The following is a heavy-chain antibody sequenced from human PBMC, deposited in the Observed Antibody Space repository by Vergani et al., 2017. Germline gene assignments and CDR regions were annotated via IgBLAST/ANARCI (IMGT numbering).Heavy chain of an antibody. V-gene: IGHV1-69*13. J-gene: IGHJ4*02. CDR1: GGTFSSYA. Sequence: QVQLVQSGAEVKKPGSSVKVSCKASGGTFSSYAISWVRQAPGQGLEWMGRIIPIFGTANYAQKFQGRVTITADESTSTAYMELSSLRSEDTAVYYCARGTXQGTYYYVSSGYVYWGQGTLVTVSS. CDR3: ARGTXQGTYYYVSSGYVY. CDR2: IIPIFGTA. D-gene: IGHD3-22*01.